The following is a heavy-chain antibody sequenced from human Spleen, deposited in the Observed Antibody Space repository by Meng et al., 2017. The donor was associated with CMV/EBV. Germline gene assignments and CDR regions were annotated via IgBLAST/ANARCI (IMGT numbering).Heavy chain of an antibody. J-gene: IGHJ4*02. Sequence: SGPTLVKPTQTLTLTCTLSGLSLSTRGVGVSWIRQPPGKALEWLAPIYWSDDRRYSSSLKSRLTIAKDASKDQVVLTMTNMDPEDTATYYCAHKDYSDRYFDSWGQGTLVTVSS. V-gene: IGHV2-5*01. D-gene: IGHD4-17*01. CDR2: IYWSDDR. CDR3: AHKDYSDRYFDS. CDR1: GLSLSTRGVG.